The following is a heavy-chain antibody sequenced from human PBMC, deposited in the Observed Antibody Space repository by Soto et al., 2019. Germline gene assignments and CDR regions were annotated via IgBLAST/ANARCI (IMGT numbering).Heavy chain of an antibody. J-gene: IGHJ6*03. V-gene: IGHV3-21*01. CDR2: ISISSSYI. CDR3: ARRPYEILTGYYSRFYYYYMDV. CDR1: GFPFSGYS. D-gene: IGHD3-9*01. Sequence: EVQLVESGGGLVKPGGPLRLSCAASGFPFSGYSMNWVRQAPGRGWGGVPPISISSSYIYYADSVKGRFTISRDNAKNSLYLQMNSLRAEDTAVYYCARRPYEILTGYYSRFYYYYMDVWGKGTTVTVSS.